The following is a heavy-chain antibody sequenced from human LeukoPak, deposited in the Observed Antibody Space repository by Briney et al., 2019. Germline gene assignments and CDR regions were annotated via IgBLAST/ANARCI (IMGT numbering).Heavy chain of an antibody. Sequence: GASVKVSCKASGYTFTSYAMNWVRQAPGQGLEWMGWVNTNTGNPTYAQGFTGRFVFSLDTSVSTAYLQISSLKAEDTAVYYCARRAGLLSRHIVVVPAAIHSGIRPDGMDVWGQGTTVTVSS. V-gene: IGHV7-4-1*02. CDR1: GYTFTSYA. CDR3: ARRAGLLSRHIVVVPAAIHSGIRPDGMDV. J-gene: IGHJ6*02. CDR2: VNTNTGNP. D-gene: IGHD2-2*01.